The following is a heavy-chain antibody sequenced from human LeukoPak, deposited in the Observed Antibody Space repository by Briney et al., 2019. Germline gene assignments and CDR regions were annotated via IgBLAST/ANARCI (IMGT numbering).Heavy chain of an antibody. CDR1: GFNFSSYA. D-gene: IGHD2-15*01. Sequence: QPGGSLRLSCAASGFNFSSYAMSWVRQAPGKGLEWVSAISGSSGSTYYADSVKGRFTISRDNSKNTLYLQMNSLRAEDTAVYYCAKDPKLGYCSGGSCAQDYWGQGTLVTVSS. CDR2: ISGSSGST. J-gene: IGHJ4*02. CDR3: AKDPKLGYCSGGSCAQDY. V-gene: IGHV3-23*01.